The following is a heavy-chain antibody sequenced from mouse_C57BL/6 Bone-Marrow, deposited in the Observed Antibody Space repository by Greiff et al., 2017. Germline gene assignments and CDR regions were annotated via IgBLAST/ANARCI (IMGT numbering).Heavy chain of an antibody. D-gene: IGHD2-2*01. Sequence: VQLQQSGPVLVKPGASVKMSCKASGYTFTDYYMNWVKQSHGKSLEWIGVINPYNGGTSYNQKFKGKATLTVDKSSTTAYMELNSLTSEDSAVYYSAGSDGYEAYWGQGTLVTVSA. J-gene: IGHJ3*01. V-gene: IGHV1-19*01. CDR3: AGSDGYEAY. CDR2: INPYNGGT. CDR1: GYTFTDYY.